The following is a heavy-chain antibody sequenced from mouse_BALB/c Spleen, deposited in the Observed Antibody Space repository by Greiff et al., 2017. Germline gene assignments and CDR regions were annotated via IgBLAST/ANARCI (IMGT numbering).Heavy chain of an antibody. CDR1: GYSITSGYY. V-gene: IGHV3-6*02. D-gene: IGHD2-1*01. J-gene: IGHJ2*01. CDR2: ISYDGSN. CDR3: AREGLYGNYPYYFDY. Sequence: EVQLQESGPGLVKPSQSLSLTCSVTGYSITSGYYWNWIRQFPGNKLEWMGYISYDGSNNYNPSLKNRISITRDTSKNQFFLKLNSVTTEDTATYYCAREGLYGNYPYYFDYWGQGTTLTVSS.